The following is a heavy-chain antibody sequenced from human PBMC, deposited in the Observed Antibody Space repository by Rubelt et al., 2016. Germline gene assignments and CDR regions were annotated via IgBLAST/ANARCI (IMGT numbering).Heavy chain of an antibody. CDR3: AALPITMIVVPN. CDR1: GYTFTSYA. J-gene: IGHJ4*02. Sequence: QVQLVQSGAEVKKPGASVKVSCKASGYTFTSYAMHWVRQAPGQRLEWMGWINAGNGNTKYSQKFQGRVTITRDTSASTAYMELSSLRSEDTAVYYCAALPITMIVVPNWGQGTLVTVSS. D-gene: IGHD3-22*01. V-gene: IGHV1-3*01. CDR2: INAGNGNT.